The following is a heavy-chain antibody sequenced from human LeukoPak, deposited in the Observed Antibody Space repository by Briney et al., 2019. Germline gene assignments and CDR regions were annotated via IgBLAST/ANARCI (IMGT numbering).Heavy chain of an antibody. CDR2: ISDSGGST. CDR3: AKLGGSDCSGGSCHY. D-gene: IGHD2-15*01. J-gene: IGHJ4*02. CDR1: RFIFGNYG. V-gene: IGHV3-23*01. Sequence: GGSLRLSCAASRFIFGNYGMSWVRQAPGKGLEWVSSISDSGGSTDYADSVKGRFTISRDNSKNTLYLQMNSLRVEDTAVYYCAKLGGSDCSGGSCHYWGQETLVTVSS.